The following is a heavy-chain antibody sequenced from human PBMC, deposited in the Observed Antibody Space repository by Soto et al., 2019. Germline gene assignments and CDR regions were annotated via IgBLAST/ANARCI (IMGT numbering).Heavy chain of an antibody. Sequence: ASVKVSCKASGYTFSSYDINWVRQATGQGLEWMGWMNPNSGNTGYAQNFQGRVTMTRDTSISTAYMELSSVTAADTAVYYCARGPLTFLGYCSGGSCYKTWGQGTLVTVSS. J-gene: IGHJ5*02. V-gene: IGHV1-8*01. CDR3: ARGPLTFLGYCSGGSCYKT. CDR1: GYTFSSYD. D-gene: IGHD2-15*01. CDR2: MNPNSGNT.